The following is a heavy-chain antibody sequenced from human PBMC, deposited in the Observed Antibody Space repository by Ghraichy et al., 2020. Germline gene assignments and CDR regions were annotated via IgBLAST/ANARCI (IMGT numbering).Heavy chain of an antibody. J-gene: IGHJ3*02. CDR1: GYTFTSYY. CDR2: INPSGGST. Sequence: ASVKVSCKASGYTFTSYYMHWVRQAPGQGLEWMGIINPSGGSTSYAQKFQGRVTMTRDTSTSTVYMELSSLKSEDTAVYYCARDGDIVVVVAATHFAFDIWGQGTMVTVSS. D-gene: IGHD2-15*01. CDR3: ARDGDIVVVVAATHFAFDI. V-gene: IGHV1-46*01.